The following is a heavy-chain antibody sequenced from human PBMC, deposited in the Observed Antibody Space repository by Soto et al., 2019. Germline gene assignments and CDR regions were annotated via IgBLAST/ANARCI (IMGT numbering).Heavy chain of an antibody. CDR2: IYPNSGGT. Sequence: QVQLVQSGAEVKKPGASVKVSCKASGYTFTGYYMRWVRQAPGQGLEWLGWIYPNSGGTNYAQKFQGWVTRTRDTSISTAYMALSRRRSDDTAVYSCARGSFGDCSGGSCSYYEFWGQGTLVTVSS. CDR1: GYTFTGYY. V-gene: IGHV1-2*04. J-gene: IGHJ4*02. CDR3: ARGSFGDCSGGSCSYYEF. D-gene: IGHD2-15*01.